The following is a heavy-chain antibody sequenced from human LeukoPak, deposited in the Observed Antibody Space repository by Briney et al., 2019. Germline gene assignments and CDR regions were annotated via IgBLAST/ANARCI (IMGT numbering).Heavy chain of an antibody. J-gene: IGHJ4*02. CDR2: INPNNGGT. V-gene: IGHV1-2*02. CDR1: GYTFTIYG. CDR3: ARGAEQQRLVHFDY. D-gene: IGHD1/OR15-1a*01. Sequence: GASVTVSCTASGYTFTIYGISWVRQAPGQGLEWMGWINPNNGGTKSAQKFQGRVTMTRDTSISTAYMELSSLTSDDTAIYYCARGAEQQRLVHFDYWGQGTLVTVSS.